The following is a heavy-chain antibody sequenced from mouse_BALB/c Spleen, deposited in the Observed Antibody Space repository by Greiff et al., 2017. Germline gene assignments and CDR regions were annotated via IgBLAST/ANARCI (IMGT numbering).Heavy chain of an antibody. J-gene: IGHJ3*01. CDR2: ISSGGSYT. CDR3: ARVGNVGFAY. CDR1: GFTFSSYA. Sequence: EVKLMESGGGLVKPGGSLKLSCAASGFTFSSYAMSWVRQSPEKRLEWVAEISSGGSYTYYPDTVTGRFTISRDNAKNTLYLEMSSLRSEDTAMYYCARVGNVGFAYWGQGTLVTVSA. V-gene: IGHV5-9-4*01.